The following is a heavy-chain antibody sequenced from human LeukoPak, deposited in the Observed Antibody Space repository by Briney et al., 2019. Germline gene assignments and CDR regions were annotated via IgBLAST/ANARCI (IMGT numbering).Heavy chain of an antibody. CDR1: GFTFSSYG. CDR3: AKDSATLTDYAPYGMDV. J-gene: IGHJ6*02. V-gene: IGHV3-23*01. CDR2: ISGSGGST. Sequence: GGSLRLSCAASGFTFSSYGMSWVRQAPGKGLEWVSAISGSGGSTYYADSVKGRFTISRDNSKNTLYLQMNSLRAEDTAVYYCAKDSATLTDYAPYGMDVWGQGTTVTVSS. D-gene: IGHD4-17*01.